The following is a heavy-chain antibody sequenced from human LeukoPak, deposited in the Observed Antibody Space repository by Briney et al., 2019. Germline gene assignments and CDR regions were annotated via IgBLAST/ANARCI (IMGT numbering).Heavy chain of an antibody. CDR1: GFDFSNYW. D-gene: IGHD4-11*01. V-gene: IGHV3-7*03. J-gene: IGHJ4*02. Sequence: GGSLRLSCAASGFDFSNYWMYWVRQAPGKGLEWVANIKQDGSEKYYVDSVRGRFTISSDNAKNSLSLQMNSLRAEDTAVYYCASNYGGWGQGTLVTVSS. CDR3: ASNYGG. CDR2: IKQDGSEK.